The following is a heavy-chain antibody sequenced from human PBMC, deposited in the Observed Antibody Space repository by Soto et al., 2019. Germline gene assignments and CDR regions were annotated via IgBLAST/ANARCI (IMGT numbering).Heavy chain of an antibody. Sequence: GGSLRLSCAASGFTFSTYAMTWVRQAPGKGLESVSGISDNGGRTYYADSVKGRFTISRDNSKNTLYLQMNSLRAEDTAIYYCARELHTTIPVANAFWGQGTLVTVSS. CDR1: GFTFSTYA. CDR2: ISDNGGRT. V-gene: IGHV3-23*01. J-gene: IGHJ4*02. D-gene: IGHD6-19*01. CDR3: ARELHTTIPVANAF.